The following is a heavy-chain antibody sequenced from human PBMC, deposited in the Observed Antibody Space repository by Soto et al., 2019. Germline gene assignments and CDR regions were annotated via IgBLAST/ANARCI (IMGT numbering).Heavy chain of an antibody. CDR3: ARGGSGYVWFNEF. Sequence: SVKVSCKASGGTFSSYAISWVRQAPGQGLEWMGGIIPVFSTAYYAQKFQGRVTITADESTNTAYMELSSLRSEDTAMYYCARGGSGYVWFNEFWGQGSLVTVSS. V-gene: IGHV1-69*13. CDR1: GGTFSSYA. D-gene: IGHD3-22*01. J-gene: IGHJ4*02. CDR2: IIPVFSTA.